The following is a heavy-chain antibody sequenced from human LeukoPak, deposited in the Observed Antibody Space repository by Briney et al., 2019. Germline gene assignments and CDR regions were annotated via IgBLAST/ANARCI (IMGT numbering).Heavy chain of an antibody. V-gene: IGHV1-2*02. CDR3: ARGAEYYAIWRGYAGYSDY. Sequence: ASVKVSCKASGYTFTGYYIHWVRQAPGQGLEWMGWINPNSGGTNYAQKFQGRVTMTRDTSISTAYMDLSRLRSDDTAVYFCARGAEYYAIWRGYAGYSDYWGQGISVTVSS. D-gene: IGHD3-3*01. CDR2: INPNSGGT. CDR1: GYTFTGYY. J-gene: IGHJ4*02.